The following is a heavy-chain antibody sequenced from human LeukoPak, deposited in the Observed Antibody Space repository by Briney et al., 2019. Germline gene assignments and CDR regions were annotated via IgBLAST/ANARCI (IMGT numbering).Heavy chain of an antibody. Sequence: SETLSLTCTVSGGSISSYYWSWIRQPPGKGLEWIGYIYCSGSTNYNPSLKSRVTISVDTSKNQFSLKLSSVTAADTAVYYCARHVSEGIAARRDWFDPWGQGTLVTVSS. V-gene: IGHV4-59*08. CDR3: ARHVSEGIAARRDWFDP. CDR1: GGSISSYY. J-gene: IGHJ5*02. CDR2: IYCSGST. D-gene: IGHD6-6*01.